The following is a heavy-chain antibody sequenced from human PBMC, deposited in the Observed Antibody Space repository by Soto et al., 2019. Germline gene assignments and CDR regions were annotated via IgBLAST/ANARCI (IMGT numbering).Heavy chain of an antibody. CDR3: ASNRFSGSYYYSDF. J-gene: IGHJ4*02. Sequence: PSETLSLTCTVSGGSISSYYWSWIRQPPGKGLEWIGYIYYSGSTYYNPSLKSRVTISVDTSKNQFSLKLSSVTAADTAVYYCASNRFSGSYYYSDFCGQGILVTVSS. V-gene: IGHV4-59*12. CDR2: IYYSGST. D-gene: IGHD1-26*01. CDR1: GGSISSYY.